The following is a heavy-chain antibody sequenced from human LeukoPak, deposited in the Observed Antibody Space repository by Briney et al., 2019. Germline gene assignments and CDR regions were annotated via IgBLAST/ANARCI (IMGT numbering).Heavy chain of an antibody. V-gene: IGHV3-74*01. D-gene: IGHD3-10*01. J-gene: IGHJ4*02. CDR2: ISTDARTI. CDR1: GFAFSTNW. Sequence: GGSLRLSCAASGFAFSTNWMHWVRQAPGKGLVWVSHISTDARTITYADFVKGRFTISRDNAKNTLYLQMNSLRAEDTAVYYCAKDLRRRGVWFGELIDYWGQGTLVTVSS. CDR3: AKDLRRRGVWFGELIDY.